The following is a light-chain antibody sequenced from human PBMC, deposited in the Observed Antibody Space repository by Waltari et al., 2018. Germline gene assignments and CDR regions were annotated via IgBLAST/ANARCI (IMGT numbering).Light chain of an antibody. V-gene: IGLV4-69*01. J-gene: IGLJ3*02. CDR3: QTGGHGTWV. Sequence: QLVLTQSPSASASLGASVKLTCTLSSGHSSNVIAWLQQQPEKGPRYLQRVNSDGSHSRGDEIPDRFSGSSSGAERYLTISSLQSEDEADYYCQTGGHGTWVSGGGTKLTVL. CDR1: SGHSSNV. CDR2: VNSDGSH.